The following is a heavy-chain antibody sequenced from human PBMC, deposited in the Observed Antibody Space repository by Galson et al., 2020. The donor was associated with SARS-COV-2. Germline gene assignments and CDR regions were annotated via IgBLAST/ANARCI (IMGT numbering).Heavy chain of an antibody. J-gene: IGHJ6*03. CDR2: IIPILGIA. D-gene: IGHD3-3*01. CDR1: GGTFSSYA. V-gene: IGHV1-69*10. CDR3: ARTGITILGLTTHYYYCMDG. Sequence: SVKVSCKASGGTFSSYAISWVRQAPGQGLEWMGGIIPILGIANYAQKFQGRVTITADKSTSTAYMELSSLRSEDTAVYYCARTGITILGLTTHYYYCMDGWGKGTTVTVSS.